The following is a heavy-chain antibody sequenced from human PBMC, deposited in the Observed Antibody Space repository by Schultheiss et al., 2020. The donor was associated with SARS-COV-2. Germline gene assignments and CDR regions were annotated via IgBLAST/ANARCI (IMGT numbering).Heavy chain of an antibody. CDR3: ASKNGGTYGSGSSYYMDV. CDR1: GYTFTSYY. J-gene: IGHJ6*03. CDR2: INPSGGST. V-gene: IGHV1-46*01. D-gene: IGHD3-10*01. Sequence: ASVKVSCKASGYTFTSYYMHWVRQAPGQGLEWMGIINPSGGSTSYAQKFQGIVTMTRDTSTSTVYMELSSLRSEDTAVYYCASKNGGTYGSGSSYYMDVWGKGTTVTVSS.